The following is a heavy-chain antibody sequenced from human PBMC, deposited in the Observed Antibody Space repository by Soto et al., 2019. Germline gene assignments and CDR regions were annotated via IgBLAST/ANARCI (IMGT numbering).Heavy chain of an antibody. CDR2: ISGSGGST. Sequence: EVQLLESGGGLVQPGGSLRLSCAASGFTFSTYAMNWVRQAPGKGLEWVSAISGSGGSTYCADSVKGRFTISRDNSKTRLYLQMNSLRAEDTAVYYCARHSSGWYGWFDSWGQGTLVSVSS. CDR1: GFTFSTYA. V-gene: IGHV3-23*01. D-gene: IGHD6-19*01. J-gene: IGHJ5*01. CDR3: ARHSSGWYGWFDS.